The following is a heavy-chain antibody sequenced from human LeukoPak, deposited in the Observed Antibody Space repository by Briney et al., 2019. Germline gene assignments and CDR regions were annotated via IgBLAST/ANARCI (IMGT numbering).Heavy chain of an antibody. D-gene: IGHD6-19*01. CDR1: GGTFSSYA. Sequence: SVKVSCKASGGTFSSYAISWVRQAPGQGLEWMGGIIPIFGTANCAQKFQGRVTITTDESTSTAYMELSSLRSEDTAVYYCATSPSGYSSGWYHPPAEYFQHWGQGTLVTVSS. V-gene: IGHV1-69*05. CDR2: IIPIFGTA. J-gene: IGHJ1*01. CDR3: ATSPSGYSSGWYHPPAEYFQH.